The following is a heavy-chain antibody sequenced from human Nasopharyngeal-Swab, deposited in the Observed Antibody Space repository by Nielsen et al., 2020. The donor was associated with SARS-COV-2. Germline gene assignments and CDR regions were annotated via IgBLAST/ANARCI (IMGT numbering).Heavy chain of an antibody. Sequence: ESLKIYCAASGFTFSSYAMSWVRQAPGEGLEWVSTINGSGAYTYYADSVKGRFTISRDNSKSTLYLQLNSLRAEDTAIYYCAKDNVTGTTGWIDPWGQGTLVTVSS. CDR1: GFTFSSYA. CDR3: AKDNVTGTTGWIDP. D-gene: IGHD1-20*01. V-gene: IGHV3-23*01. CDR2: INGSGAYT. J-gene: IGHJ5*02.